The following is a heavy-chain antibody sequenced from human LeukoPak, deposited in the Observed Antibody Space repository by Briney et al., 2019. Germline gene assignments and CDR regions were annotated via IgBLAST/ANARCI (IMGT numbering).Heavy chain of an antibody. D-gene: IGHD2-15*01. CDR1: GDSISSTTYN. Sequence: SETLSLTCTVSGDSISSTTYNWGWIRQPPGKGLEWIGSIYYSGITYYNPSLTRRVTMFVDTSENQFSLNLNSVTAADTVVYYCARGFRYCSGGSCYPGVNWFDPWGQGTLVTVSS. V-gene: IGHV4-39*01. CDR3: ARGFRYCSGGSCYPGVNWFDP. J-gene: IGHJ5*02. CDR2: IYYSGIT.